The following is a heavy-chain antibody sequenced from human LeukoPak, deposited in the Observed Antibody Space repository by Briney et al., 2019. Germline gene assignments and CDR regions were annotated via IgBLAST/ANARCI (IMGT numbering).Heavy chain of an antibody. Sequence: ASVKVSCKASGYTFTGYYMHWVRQAPGQGLEWMGWINPNSGGTNYAQKFRGRVTMTRDTSISTAYMELSRLRSDDTAVYYCARNFRWFGELDLDYWGQGTLVTVSS. V-gene: IGHV1-2*02. J-gene: IGHJ4*02. CDR2: INPNSGGT. CDR1: GYTFTGYY. D-gene: IGHD3-10*01. CDR3: ARNFRWFGELDLDY.